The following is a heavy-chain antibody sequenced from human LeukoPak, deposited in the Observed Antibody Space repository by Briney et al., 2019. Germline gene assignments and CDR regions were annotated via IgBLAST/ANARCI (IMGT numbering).Heavy chain of an antibody. CDR2: IWYDGSNK. CDR1: GFTFSSYG. D-gene: IGHD3/OR15-3a*01. V-gene: IGHV3-33*01. CDR3: ARSPTKRTYFDY. J-gene: IGHJ4*02. Sequence: PGGSLRLSCAASGFTFSSYGMHWVRQAPGKGLEWVAVIWYDGSNKYYADSVKGRFAISRDNSKNTLYLQMNSLRAEDTAVYYCARSPTKRTYFDYWGQGTLVTVSS.